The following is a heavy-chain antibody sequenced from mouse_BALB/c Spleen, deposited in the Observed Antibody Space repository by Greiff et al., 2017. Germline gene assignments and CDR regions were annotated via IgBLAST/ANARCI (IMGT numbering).Heavy chain of an antibody. Sequence: QVQLQQSGAELARPGASVKLSCKASGYTFTSYWMQWVKQRPGQGLEWIGAIYPGDGDTRYTQKFKGKATLTADKSSSTAYMQLSSLASEDSAVYYCAREGNYDWYFDVWGAGTTVTVSS. CDR1: GYTFTSYW. J-gene: IGHJ1*01. D-gene: IGHD2-1*01. V-gene: IGHV1-87*01. CDR2: IYPGDGDT. CDR3: AREGNYDWYFDV.